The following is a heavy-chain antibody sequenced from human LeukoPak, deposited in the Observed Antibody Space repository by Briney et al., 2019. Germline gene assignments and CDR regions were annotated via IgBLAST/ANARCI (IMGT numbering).Heavy chain of an antibody. Sequence: PSETLSLTCTVSGGSITSYYWSWIRQSAGKGLEWIGRIYITGSTTYNPSLMSRVTMSLDTSKNQFSLKLSSVTAADTAVYYCARDSGTTGEVKFDPWGQGTLVTVSS. CDR3: ARDSGTTGEVKFDP. J-gene: IGHJ5*02. CDR2: IYITGST. D-gene: IGHD3-10*01. CDR1: GGSITSYY. V-gene: IGHV4-4*07.